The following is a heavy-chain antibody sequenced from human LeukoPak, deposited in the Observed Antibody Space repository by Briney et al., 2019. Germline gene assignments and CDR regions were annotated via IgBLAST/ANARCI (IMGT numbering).Heavy chain of an antibody. D-gene: IGHD6-19*01. V-gene: IGHV3-48*03. CDR3: ARTGSGWRPDY. CDR1: GFTFSSYA. J-gene: IGHJ4*02. Sequence: PGRSLRLSCAASGFTFSSYAMNWVRQAPGKGLEWVSYISSSGSTIYYADSVKGRFTISRDNAKNSLYLQMNSLRAEDTAVYYCARTGSGWRPDYWGQGTLVTVSS. CDR2: ISSSGSTI.